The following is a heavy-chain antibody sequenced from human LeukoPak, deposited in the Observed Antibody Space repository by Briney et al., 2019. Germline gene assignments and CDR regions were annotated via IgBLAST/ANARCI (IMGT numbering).Heavy chain of an antibody. CDR3: TRVGLTSGSYFSFDY. D-gene: IGHD1-26*01. Sequence: PGGSLRLSCAASGFTFSAYWMHWVRQAPGKGLVWVSRITSDGNSTNYADSVKGRFTISRDNAKNTLYLQMNSLRVEDTAVYYCTRVGLTSGSYFSFDYWGQGTLVTVSS. V-gene: IGHV3-74*01. CDR1: GFTFSAYW. CDR2: ITSDGNST. J-gene: IGHJ4*02.